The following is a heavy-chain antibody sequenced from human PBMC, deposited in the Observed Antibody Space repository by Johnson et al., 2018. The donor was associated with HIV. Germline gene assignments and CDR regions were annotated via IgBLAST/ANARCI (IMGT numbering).Heavy chain of an antibody. Sequence: EVQLVESGGGLVQPGGFFRLSCAASGYTFSNAWMRWVSQAPGTGLEWVGCIKSKSDGGTTDYAAPVKGRFTISRDGSKNTLYLQMHSLKNEDTAIYYCTTGLYWNDAFDIWGQGTMVTVSS. CDR3: TTGLYWNDAFDI. D-gene: IGHD1-1*01. CDR2: IKSKSDGGTT. V-gene: IGHV3-15*01. J-gene: IGHJ3*02. CDR1: GYTFSNAW.